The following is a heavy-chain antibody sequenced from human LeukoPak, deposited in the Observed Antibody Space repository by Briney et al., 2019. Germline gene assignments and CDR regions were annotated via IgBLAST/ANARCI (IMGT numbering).Heavy chain of an antibody. CDR1: GDGVSSNSAS. CDR2: TFYRSKWYN. Sequence: SQTLPLTCAISGDGVSSNSASWSWIRQSPSRGLDWLGRTFYRSKWYNDYAVSVKSRITINPDTSENQLSLQLNSVTSEDTAVYYCARGKAVSGSPTSFFDHWGQGMLVTVSS. CDR3: ARGKAVSGSPTSFFDH. J-gene: IGHJ4*02. V-gene: IGHV6-1*01. D-gene: IGHD6-19*01.